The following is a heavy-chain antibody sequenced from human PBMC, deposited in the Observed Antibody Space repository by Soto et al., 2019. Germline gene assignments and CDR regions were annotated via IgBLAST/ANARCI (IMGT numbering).Heavy chain of an antibody. V-gene: IGHV4-34*01. J-gene: IGHJ3*01. CDR2: INHSGST. CDR3: ARGSSSGYLWGV. Sequence: PSETLSLTCAVYGGSFSGYYWSWIRQPPGEGLEGIGEINHSGSTNYNPSLKSRVTISVDTSKNQFSLKLSSVTAADTAVYYCARGSSSGYLWGVWGQGTMVTVSS. D-gene: IGHD5-12*01. CDR1: GGSFSGYY.